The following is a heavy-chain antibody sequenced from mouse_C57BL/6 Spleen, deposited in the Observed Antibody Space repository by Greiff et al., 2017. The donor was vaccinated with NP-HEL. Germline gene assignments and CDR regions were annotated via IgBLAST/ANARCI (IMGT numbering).Heavy chain of an antibody. D-gene: IGHD2-3*01. CDR3: HKGYDGYYGYFDV. CDR1: GYTFTDYE. CDR2: IDPETGGT. V-gene: IGHV1-15*01. Sequence: QVQLQQSGAELVRPGASVTLSCKASGYTFTDYEMHWVKQTPVHGLEWIGAIDPETGGTAYNQKFKGKAILTADKSSSTAYMELRSLTSEDSAVDYCHKGYDGYYGYFDVWGTGTTVTVSS. J-gene: IGHJ1*03.